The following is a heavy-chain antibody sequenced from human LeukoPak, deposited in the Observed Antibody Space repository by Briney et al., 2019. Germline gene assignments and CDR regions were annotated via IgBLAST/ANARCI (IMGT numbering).Heavy chain of an antibody. J-gene: IGHJ4*02. V-gene: IGHV3-53*01. CDR1: GFTVSSNY. CDR3: ARARVSSGWYGFFDY. D-gene: IGHD6-19*01. CDR2: IYSGGSA. Sequence: GGSLRLSCAASGFTVSSNYMSWVRQAPGKGLEWVSVIYSGGSAYYADSVKGRFTISRDNSKNTLYPQMNSLRAEDTAVYYCARARVSSGWYGFFDYWGQGTLVTVSS.